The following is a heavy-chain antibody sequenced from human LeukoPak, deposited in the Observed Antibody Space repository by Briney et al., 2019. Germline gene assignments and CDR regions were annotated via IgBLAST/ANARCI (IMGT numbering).Heavy chain of an antibody. J-gene: IGHJ4*02. Sequence: GGSLRLSCAASGFIFSTYGMHWVRQAPGKGLEWVAFIQFDGSDEHYADSVKGRFTISRDSSKNTLYLQMNSLRAEDTAVYYCAKSRYDILTGSSTFDYWGQGTLVTVSS. D-gene: IGHD3-9*01. CDR1: GFIFSTYG. CDR2: IQFDGSDE. V-gene: IGHV3-30*02. CDR3: AKSRYDILTGSSTFDY.